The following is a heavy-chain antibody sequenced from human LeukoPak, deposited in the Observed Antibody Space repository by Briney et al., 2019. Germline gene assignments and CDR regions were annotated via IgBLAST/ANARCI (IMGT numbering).Heavy chain of an antibody. Sequence: QPGRSLRLSCAASGFTFSSYGMHWVRQAPGKGLEWVAVIWYDGSKTYYADSVKGRFTISRDDSKNTLYLQMSSLRAEDTAMYYCARDDCSTSSCYAYWGQGTLVTVSS. CDR1: GFTFSSYG. CDR2: IWYDGSKT. J-gene: IGHJ4*02. D-gene: IGHD2-15*01. V-gene: IGHV3-33*08. CDR3: ARDDCSTSSCYAY.